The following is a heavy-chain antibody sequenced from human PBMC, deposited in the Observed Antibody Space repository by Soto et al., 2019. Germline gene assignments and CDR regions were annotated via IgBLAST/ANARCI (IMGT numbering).Heavy chain of an antibody. CDR3: ARAGYCSSTSCSYWFDP. J-gene: IGHJ5*02. D-gene: IGHD2-2*01. CDR1: GYTFTGYY. V-gene: IGHV1-2*04. Sequence: QVQLMQSGAEVKKPGASVKVSCKASGYTFTGYYMHWVRQAPGQGLEWMGWINPNSGGTNYAQKFQGWVTMTRDTSISTAYMELSRLRYDDTAVYYCARAGYCSSTSCSYWFDPWGQGTLVTVSS. CDR2: INPNSGGT.